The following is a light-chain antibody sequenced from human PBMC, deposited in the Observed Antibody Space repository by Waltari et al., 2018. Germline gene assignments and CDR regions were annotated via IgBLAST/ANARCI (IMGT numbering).Light chain of an antibody. Sequence: SYELTQPPSVSVSPGQTASITCSGDILGNKYASWYQQKPGHSPLLVIYQDTKRPSGLXDRFSGSKSGTAATLTISGTQAMDEADYYCQALGTGAWVFGGGTKLTVL. J-gene: IGLJ3*02. CDR2: QDT. V-gene: IGLV3-1*01. CDR3: QALGTGAWV. CDR1: ILGNKY.